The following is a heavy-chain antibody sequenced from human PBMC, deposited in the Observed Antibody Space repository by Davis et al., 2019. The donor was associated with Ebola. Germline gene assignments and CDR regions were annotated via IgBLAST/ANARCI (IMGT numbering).Heavy chain of an antibody. CDR2: IYYSGST. J-gene: IGHJ4*02. D-gene: IGHD3-3*02. CDR1: GGSISSSSYY. V-gene: IGHV4-39*01. CDR3: ARREAGISFDY. Sequence: GSLRLSCTVSGGSISSSSYYWGWIRQPPGKGLEWIGSIYYSGSTYYNPSLKSRVTISVDTSKNQFSLKLSSVTAADTAVYYCARREAGISFDYWGQGTLVTVSS.